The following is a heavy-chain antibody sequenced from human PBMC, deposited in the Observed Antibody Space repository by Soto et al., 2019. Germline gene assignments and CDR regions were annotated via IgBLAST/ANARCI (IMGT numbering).Heavy chain of an antibody. CDR2: INNSGTI. D-gene: IGHD1-1*01. CDR1: GGSFSGFY. J-gene: IGHJ6*02. V-gene: IGHV4-34*01. Sequence: PSETLSLTCAVYGGSFSGFYWSWIYQTPGKGLEWIGEINNSGTINYNPSLKNRVTISIDTSKNQFSLKLTSVTAADTAVYSCARDWGPGTPDGRDVWGQGTTVSVS. CDR3: ARDWGPGTPDGRDV.